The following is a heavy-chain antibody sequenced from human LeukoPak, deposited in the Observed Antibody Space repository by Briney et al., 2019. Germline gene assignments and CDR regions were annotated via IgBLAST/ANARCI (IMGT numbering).Heavy chain of an antibody. CDR1: GGSISSSSYY. Sequence: SETLSLTCTVSGGSISSSSYYWGWIRQPPGKGLEWIGSIYYSGSTYYNPSLKSRVTISVDTSKNQFSLKLSSVTAADTAVYYCARHSLTIPSDYWGQGTLVTVSS. CDR2: IYYSGST. V-gene: IGHV4-39*01. CDR3: ARHSLTIPSDY. D-gene: IGHD3-3*01. J-gene: IGHJ4*02.